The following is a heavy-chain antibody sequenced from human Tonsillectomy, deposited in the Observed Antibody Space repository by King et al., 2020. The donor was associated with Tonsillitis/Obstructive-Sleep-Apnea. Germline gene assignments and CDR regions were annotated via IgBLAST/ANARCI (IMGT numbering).Heavy chain of an antibody. CDR2: ITHSGST. D-gene: IGHD1-26*01. Sequence: VQLQQWGAGLLKPSETLSLTCGVYGGSLSGYNWSWIRQSPGRGLEWIGEITHSGSTNYNPSLKSRVTISVDTSKNQFSLKLTSVTAADTAVYYCARDGWGLDPLDCWGQGTLVTVSS. J-gene: IGHJ4*02. CDR1: GGSLSGYN. CDR3: ARDGWGLDPLDC. V-gene: IGHV4-34*01.